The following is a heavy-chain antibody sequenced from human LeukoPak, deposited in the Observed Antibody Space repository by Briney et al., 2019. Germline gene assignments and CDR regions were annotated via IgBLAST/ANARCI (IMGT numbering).Heavy chain of an antibody. CDR1: GFTFSSYA. CDR3: ARDRMRGGLDY. Sequence: GGTLRLSCAASGFTFSSYAMNWVRQVPGKGLEWVSVIYSGGSTYYADSVKGRFTISRDNSKNTLYLQMNSLRAEDTAVYYCARDRMRGGLDYWGQGTLVTVSS. D-gene: IGHD3-16*01. J-gene: IGHJ4*02. V-gene: IGHV3-66*01. CDR2: IYSGGST.